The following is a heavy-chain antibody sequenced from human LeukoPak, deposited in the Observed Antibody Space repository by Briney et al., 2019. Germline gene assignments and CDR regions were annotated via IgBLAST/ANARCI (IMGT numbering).Heavy chain of an antibody. CDR1: GFNFNSYW. CDR3: ARARYGSGGYFFDF. D-gene: IGHD3-10*01. J-gene: IGHJ4*02. CDR2: IKQDGSEI. V-gene: IGHV3-7*04. Sequence: GGSLRLSCAASGFNFNSYWMSWVRQAPGKGLECVANIKQDGSEIYFVDSVKGRFTISRDNAKSSLYLQMNSRRGEDTALYYCARARYGSGGYFFDFWGQGTLVTVSS.